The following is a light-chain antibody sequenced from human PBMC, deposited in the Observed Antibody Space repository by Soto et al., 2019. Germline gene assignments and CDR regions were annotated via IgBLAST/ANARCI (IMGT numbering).Light chain of an antibody. Sequence: DIQMTQSPSTLSASVGDRVTITCRASQNINAWLAWYQQKPGKAPKLLISDASNLESGVSSRFSGSGYGTEFTLNISSLQPDDFATYYCQQFHTYYTFGQGTKLEIK. CDR3: QQFHTYYT. J-gene: IGKJ2*01. CDR2: DAS. V-gene: IGKV1-5*01. CDR1: QNINAW.